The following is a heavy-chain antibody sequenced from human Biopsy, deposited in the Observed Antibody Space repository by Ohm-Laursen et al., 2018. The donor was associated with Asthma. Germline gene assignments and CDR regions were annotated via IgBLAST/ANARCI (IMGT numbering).Heavy chain of an antibody. CDR3: ARTFHFWGPYPAEHHQL. CDR2: IKHDGTEK. V-gene: IGHV3-7*01. D-gene: IGHD3-3*02. Sequence: SLRLSCTASGFTFGDYWMSWVRQVPGKGLEWVANIKHDGTEKNHVDSLKGRFTISRDNAKNSLYLQMNSLRAEDTAVYYCARTFHFWGPYPAEHHQLWGQGPLVTVPS. J-gene: IGHJ1*01. CDR1: GFTFGDYW.